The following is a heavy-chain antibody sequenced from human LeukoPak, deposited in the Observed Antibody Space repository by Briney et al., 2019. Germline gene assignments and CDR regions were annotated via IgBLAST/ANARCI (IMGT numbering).Heavy chain of an antibody. V-gene: IGHV4-34*01. Sequence: SETLSLTCAVYGGSFSGYYWSWIRQPPGKGLEWIGETNHSGSTNYNPSLKSRVTISVDTSKNQFSLKLSSVTAADTAVYYCARGDYYDSSGYSRFLDYWGQGTLVTVSS. CDR2: TNHSGST. CDR3: ARGDYYDSSGYSRFLDY. J-gene: IGHJ4*02. CDR1: GGSFSGYY. D-gene: IGHD3-22*01.